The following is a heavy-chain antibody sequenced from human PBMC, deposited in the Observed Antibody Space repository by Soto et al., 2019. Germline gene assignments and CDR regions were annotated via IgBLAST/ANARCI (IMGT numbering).Heavy chain of an antibody. CDR3: ARDRGEKWLQKYYWYLDL. CDR2: ISYDGSNK. J-gene: IGHJ2*01. D-gene: IGHD3-16*01. V-gene: IGHV3-30-3*01. Sequence: QVQLVESGGGVVQPGRSLSLSCAASGFTFSSYAMHWVRQAPGKGLEWVAVISYDGSNKYYADSVKGRFTISIDNSKNSLYLQMNRRTAEGTAVYYCARDRGEKWLQKYYWYLDLWGRGTRLPVSS. CDR1: GFTFSSYA.